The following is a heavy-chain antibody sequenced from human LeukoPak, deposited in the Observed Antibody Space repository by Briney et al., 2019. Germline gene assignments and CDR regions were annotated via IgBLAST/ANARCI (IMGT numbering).Heavy chain of an antibody. D-gene: IGHD1-14*01. J-gene: IGHJ4*02. CDR1: GGTFSSYA. CDR2: IIPIFGTA. Sequence: GASVKVSCKASGGTFSSYAISWVRQAPGQGLEWMGGIIPIFGTANYAQKFQGRVTITADESTSTTYMELSSLRSEDTAVYYCAREFSGGNQAPDYWGQGTLVTVSS. V-gene: IGHV1-69*13. CDR3: AREFSGGNQAPDY.